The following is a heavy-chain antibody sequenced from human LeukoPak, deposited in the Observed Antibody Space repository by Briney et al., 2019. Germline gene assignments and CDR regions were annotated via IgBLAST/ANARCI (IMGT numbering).Heavy chain of an antibody. CDR3: VKSPRRSPSAIYGDYGTYDS. V-gene: IGHV3-64D*09. CDR2: ISSKGDST. J-gene: IGHJ4*02. Sequence: PGGSMRLACSAAGFTFRRFAMFWVRQAPGKGLEYVSAISSKGDSTHYTDSLRGRFTIARDNSKNTVDLQMNTLRPEDTAVYYWVKSPRRSPSAIYGDYGTYDSWGQGTLVTVSS. CDR1: GFTFRRFA. D-gene: IGHD4-17*01.